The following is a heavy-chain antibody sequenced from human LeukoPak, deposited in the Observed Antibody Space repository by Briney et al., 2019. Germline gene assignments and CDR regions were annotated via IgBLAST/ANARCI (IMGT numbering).Heavy chain of an antibody. D-gene: IGHD3-3*01. V-gene: IGHV3-7*01. Sequence: GRSLRLSCAASGFTFSNYCMTWVRQAPGKGLEWVSDIKQDGSEKLYVKSVRGRFTISRDNAKMSLFLQMNSLRAEDTAVYYCARDNGVVHGVYYMDVWGKGNPVTVS. CDR3: ARDNGVVHGVYYMDV. J-gene: IGHJ6*03. CDR2: IKQDGSEK. CDR1: GFTFSNYC.